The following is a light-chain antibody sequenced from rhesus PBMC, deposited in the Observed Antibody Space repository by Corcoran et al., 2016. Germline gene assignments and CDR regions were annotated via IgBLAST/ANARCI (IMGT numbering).Light chain of an antibody. V-gene: IGKV3-31*02. CDR2: GAS. J-gene: IGKJ1*01. CDR1: QSVSSK. CDR3: QETSNLWT. Sequence: EIVMTQSPATLSLSPGETATISCRTSQSVSSKLAWYQQKPGQAPRLLIYGASSRATGIPDRFSGSGSGTDFTLTISSREPEDFAVYYCQETSNLWTFGKGTKVEIK.